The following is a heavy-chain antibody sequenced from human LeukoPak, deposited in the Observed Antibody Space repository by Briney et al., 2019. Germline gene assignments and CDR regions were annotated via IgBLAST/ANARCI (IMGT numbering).Heavy chain of an antibody. CDR2: INPNNGGT. J-gene: IGHJ3*02. CDR3: ARFGGASGI. CDR1: GYTFSGYY. D-gene: IGHD3-16*01. Sequence: GASVKVSCKASGYTFSGYYMHWVRQAPGQGLEWMGWINPNNGGTSYAQKFQGRVTMTRDTSITTGFMELSSLRSDDTAVYFCARFGGASGIWGQGTMVTVSS. V-gene: IGHV1-2*02.